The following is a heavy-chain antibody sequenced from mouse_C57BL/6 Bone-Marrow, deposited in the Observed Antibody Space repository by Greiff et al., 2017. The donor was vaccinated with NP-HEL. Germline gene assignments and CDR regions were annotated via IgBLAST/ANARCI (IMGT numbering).Heavy chain of an antibody. V-gene: IGHV7-3*01. CDR3: ARYIRTLFDY. Sequence: EVKVVESGGGLVQPGGSLRLSCAASGFTFTDYYMSWVRQPPGKALEWLGFIRNKANGYTTEYSASVKGRFTISRDNSQSSLYLQMNALRAEDSATYYCARYIRTLFDYWGQGTTLTVSS. CDR2: IRNKANGYTT. CDR1: GFTFTDYY. J-gene: IGHJ2*01.